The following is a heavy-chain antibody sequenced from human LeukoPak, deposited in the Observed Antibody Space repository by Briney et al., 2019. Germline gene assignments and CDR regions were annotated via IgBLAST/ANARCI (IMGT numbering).Heavy chain of an antibody. CDR2: IKQDGSEK. CDR1: GFTFSSYW. CDR3: ARAHKPVWSGYPDAEYFQH. Sequence: GGSLRLSCAASGFTFSSYWMSWVGQAPGKGLEWGANIKQDGSEKYYVDSVKGRFTISRDNAKNSLYLQMNSLRAEDTAVYYCARAHKPVWSGYPDAEYFQHWGQGTLVTVSS. D-gene: IGHD3-3*01. V-gene: IGHV3-7*01. J-gene: IGHJ1*01.